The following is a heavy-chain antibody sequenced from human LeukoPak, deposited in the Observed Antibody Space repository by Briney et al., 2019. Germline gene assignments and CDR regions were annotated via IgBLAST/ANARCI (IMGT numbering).Heavy chain of an antibody. CDR3: ASKYYYDSSGYEY. CDR1: GYTFTGYY. Sequence: ASVKVSCKASGYTFTGYYMHWVRQPPGQGLEWMGRINPNRGGTNYAQKFQRRVTMTRDTSISTAYRDVSRLRSEDTAVYYCASKYYYDSSGYEYWGQGTLVTVSS. CDR2: INPNRGGT. D-gene: IGHD3-22*01. J-gene: IGHJ4*02. V-gene: IGHV1-2*06.